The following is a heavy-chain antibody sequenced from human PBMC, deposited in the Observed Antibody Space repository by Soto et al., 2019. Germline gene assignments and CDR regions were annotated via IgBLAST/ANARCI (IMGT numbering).Heavy chain of an antibody. J-gene: IGHJ4*02. CDR3: ARADYGGHGYYFDY. D-gene: IGHD4-17*01. V-gene: IGHV3-33*01. CDR1: GFTFSSYG. Sequence: QVQLVESGGGVAQPGRSLRLSCAASGFTFSSYGMHWVRQAPGQGLEWVAGIGYDGSNKYYADSVKGRFTISRDNSKNTLYLQMTGLRAEDTAVYYCARADYGGHGYYFDYWGQGTLVTVSS. CDR2: IGYDGSNK.